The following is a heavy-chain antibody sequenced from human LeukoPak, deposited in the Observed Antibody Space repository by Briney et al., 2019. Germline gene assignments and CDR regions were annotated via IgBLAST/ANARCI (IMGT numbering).Heavy chain of an antibody. J-gene: IGHJ6*03. Sequence: PGGSLRLSCAASGFTFDDYAMHWVRQAPGKGLEWVSGISWNSGSIGYADSVKGRFTISRDNAKNSLYLQMNSLRAEDMALYYCAKDKGAVAGYYMDVWGKGTTDTVSS. CDR1: GFTFDDYA. CDR3: AKDKGAVAGYYMDV. D-gene: IGHD6-19*01. V-gene: IGHV3-9*03. CDR2: ISWNSGSI.